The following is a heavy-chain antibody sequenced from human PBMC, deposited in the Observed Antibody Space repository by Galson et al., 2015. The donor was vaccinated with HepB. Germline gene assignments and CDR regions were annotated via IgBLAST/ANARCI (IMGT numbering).Heavy chain of an antibody. CDR3: ARDPAEGEAGPVGY. J-gene: IGHJ4*02. CDR2: ISSSSSYI. Sequence: SLRLSCAASGFTFSSYSMNWVRQAPGKGLEWVSSISSSSSYIYYAGSVKGRFTISRDNAKNSLYLQMNSLRAEDTAVYYCARDPAEGEAGPVGYWGQGTLVTVSS. V-gene: IGHV3-21*01. D-gene: IGHD6-13*01. CDR1: GFTFSSYS.